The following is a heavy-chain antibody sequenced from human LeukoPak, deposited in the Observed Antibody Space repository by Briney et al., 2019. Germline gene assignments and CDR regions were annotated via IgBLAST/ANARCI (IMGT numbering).Heavy chain of an antibody. CDR1: GFTFSSYA. D-gene: IGHD3-22*01. J-gene: IGHJ4*02. CDR2: ISGSGGST. CDR3: AKLVVVRGYFDY. V-gene: IGHV3-23*01. Sequence: PGGSVRLSCAASGFTFSSYAMSWVRQAPGKGLEWVSAISGSGGSTYYADSVKGRFTISRDNSKNTLYLQMNSLRAEDTAVYYCAKLVVVRGYFDYWGQGTLVTVSS.